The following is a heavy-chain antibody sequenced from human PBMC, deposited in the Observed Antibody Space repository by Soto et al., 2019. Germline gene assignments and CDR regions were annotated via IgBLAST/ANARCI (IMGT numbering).Heavy chain of an antibody. V-gene: IGHV3-15*01. Sequence: PGGSLRLSCTASGFTFSNAGLSWVGRAPGKGLEWVGSINSKTDGGTTDYTSPVRGGFTSSRDASNNTTYQQILSLQTEAAAVSYVNTSSGIAAHDPTNFDYWGQGTLVTVSS. D-gene: IGHD6-13*01. CDR1: GFTFSNAG. CDR3: NTSSGIAAHDPTNFDY. CDR2: INSKTDGGTT. J-gene: IGHJ4*02.